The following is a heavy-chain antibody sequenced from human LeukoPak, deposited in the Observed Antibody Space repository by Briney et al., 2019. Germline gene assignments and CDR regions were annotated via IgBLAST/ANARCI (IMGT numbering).Heavy chain of an antibody. CDR3: AKDLSSAITSALVLDV. Sequence: SLRLSCAASGFTFDDYAMHWVRPAPGKGLEWVSGITWNRDNIGYGDSVKGRFTISRDNVKNVLYLQMTSLRPEDTALYYCAKDLSSAITSALVLDVWGQGTTVIVSS. D-gene: IGHD3-22*01. J-gene: IGHJ6*02. V-gene: IGHV3-9*01. CDR1: GFTFDDYA. CDR2: ITWNRDNI.